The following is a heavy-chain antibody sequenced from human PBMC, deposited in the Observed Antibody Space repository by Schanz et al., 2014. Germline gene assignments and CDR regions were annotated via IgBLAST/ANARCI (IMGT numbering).Heavy chain of an antibody. CDR1: GGTFSSYA. CDR3: ARGTMPGTFDI. CDR2: IIPILGIA. Sequence: QVQLVQSGAEVKKPGSPVKVSCKSSGGTFSSYAISWVRQAPGQGLEWMGRIIPILGIANYAQNFQGRVTITADRSTSTAYMDVSSLRSEDTAVYYCARGTMPGTFDIWGQGTMVTVSS. V-gene: IGHV1-69*02. D-gene: IGHD2-2*01. J-gene: IGHJ3*02.